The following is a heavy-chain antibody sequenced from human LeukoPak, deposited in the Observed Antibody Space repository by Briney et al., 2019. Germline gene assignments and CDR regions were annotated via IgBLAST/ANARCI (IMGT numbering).Heavy chain of an antibody. D-gene: IGHD4-17*01. J-gene: IGHJ5*02. Sequence: SETLSLTCTVSGGSISTYFWSWIRQPPGKGLEWIGYIYYSGSTNYNPSLKSRVTISLDTSKNQFSLKLSSVTAADTAVYYCAGSLTTIFFDPWGQGTLVTVSS. CDR1: GGSISTYF. CDR2: IYYSGST. V-gene: IGHV4-59*12. CDR3: AGSLTTIFFDP.